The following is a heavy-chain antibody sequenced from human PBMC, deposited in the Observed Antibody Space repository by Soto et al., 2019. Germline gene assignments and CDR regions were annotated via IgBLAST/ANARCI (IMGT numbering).Heavy chain of an antibody. CDR2: MNPNSANT. Sequence: ASVKVFCKASGYTFTSYDINWVRQATGQGPELMGWMNPNSANTGYAQKFQGRVTMTRNTSISTAYVELSSLRSEDTAVYYCARGHYGSGSYYNTEGLWGQGTLVNVS. CDR1: GYTFTSYD. D-gene: IGHD3-10*01. J-gene: IGHJ4*02. V-gene: IGHV1-8*01. CDR3: ARGHYGSGSYYNTEGL.